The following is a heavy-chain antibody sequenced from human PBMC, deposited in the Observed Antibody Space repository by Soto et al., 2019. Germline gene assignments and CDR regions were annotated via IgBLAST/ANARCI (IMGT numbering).Heavy chain of an antibody. CDR2: IGPAGDT. CDR1: GSAFSNID. CDR3: ARGGKYASSLDS. Sequence: EVQLVESGGALVQPGGSLTLSCAVSGSAFSNIDFRWVRQFPGKGLEWVSAIGPAGDTYYQLSVKGRFTMSRENARNSLFLHMANLKVGDTAMYYCARGGKYASSLDSWGQGTLVTVSS. J-gene: IGHJ4*02. V-gene: IGHV3-13*01. D-gene: IGHD6-13*01.